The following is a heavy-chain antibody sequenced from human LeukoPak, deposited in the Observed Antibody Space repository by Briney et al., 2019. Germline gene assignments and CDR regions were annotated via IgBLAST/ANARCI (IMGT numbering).Heavy chain of an antibody. CDR3: ARLTTRAGGTVTTDY. Sequence: SETLSLTCAVYGGSFSGYYWSWIRQPPGKGLEWIGEINHSGSTNYNPSLKSRVTISVDTSKNQFSLKLSSVTAADTAVYYCARLTTRAGGTVTTDYWGQGTLVTVSS. J-gene: IGHJ4*02. V-gene: IGHV4-34*01. D-gene: IGHD4-11*01. CDR2: INHSGST. CDR1: GGSFSGYY.